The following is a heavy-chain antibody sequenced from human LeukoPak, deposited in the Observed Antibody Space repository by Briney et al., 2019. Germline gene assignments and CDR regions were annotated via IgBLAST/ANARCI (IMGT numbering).Heavy chain of an antibody. D-gene: IGHD3-9*01. V-gene: IGHV4-4*09. Sequence: SETLSLTCTVSGGSISSYCWNWVRQSPGKGLEWIGYIFTSGRTDYNPSLKSRGTMSVDTSKNQISMDLRFLTAADTAVYYCATSHDVKTAPYDLWGQGALVTVSP. CDR2: IFTSGRT. J-gene: IGHJ5*02. CDR1: GGSISSYC. CDR3: ATSHDVKTAPYDL.